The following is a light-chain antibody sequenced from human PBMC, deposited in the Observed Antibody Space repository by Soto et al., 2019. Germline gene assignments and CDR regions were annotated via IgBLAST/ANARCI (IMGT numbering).Light chain of an antibody. CDR3: QQYGSSPQT. Sequence: EMMLTQSPGTLSLSPGERATLSCRASQSVSSSYLAWYQQKPGQAPRLLIYGASSRATGIPDRFSGSGSGTDFTLTISRLEPEDFAVYYCQQYGSSPQTFGQGTKVDI. CDR1: QSVSSSY. J-gene: IGKJ1*01. V-gene: IGKV3-20*01. CDR2: GAS.